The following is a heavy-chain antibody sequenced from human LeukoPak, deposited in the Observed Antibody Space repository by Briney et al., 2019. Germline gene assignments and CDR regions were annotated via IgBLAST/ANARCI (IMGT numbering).Heavy chain of an antibody. D-gene: IGHD5-18*01. CDR1: GGSISSYY. Sequence: GSLRLSCTVSGGSISSYYWSWIRQPPGKGLEWIGYIYYSGSTNYNPSLKSRVTISVDTFKNQFSLKLSSVTAADTAVYYCARRAPYSYEWSTLDYWGQGTLVTVSS. CDR3: ARRAPYSYEWSTLDY. J-gene: IGHJ4*02. CDR2: IYYSGST. V-gene: IGHV4-59*08.